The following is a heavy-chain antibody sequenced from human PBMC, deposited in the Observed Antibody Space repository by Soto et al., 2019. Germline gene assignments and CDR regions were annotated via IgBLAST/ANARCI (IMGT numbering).Heavy chain of an antibody. J-gene: IGHJ6*02. CDR2: ISGSGGST. V-gene: IGHV3-23*01. CDR3: AKDNYDSSGYSLYYYYGMDV. D-gene: IGHD3-22*01. CDR1: GFTFSSYA. Sequence: GGSLRLSCAASGFTFSSYAMSWVRQAPGKGLEWVSAISGSGGSTYYADSVEGRFTISRDNSKNTLYLQMNSLRAEDTAVYYCAKDNYDSSGYSLYYYYGMDVWGQGTTVTVSS.